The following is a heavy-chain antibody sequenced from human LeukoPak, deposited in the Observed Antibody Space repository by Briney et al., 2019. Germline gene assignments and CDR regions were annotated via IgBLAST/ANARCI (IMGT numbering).Heavy chain of an antibody. CDR1: GDSVSSNSAA. CDR3: ARAIYGSGSRAYYYYYMDV. D-gene: IGHD3-10*01. CDR2: TYYRSKWYN. J-gene: IGHJ6*03. Sequence: SQTLSLTCAISGDSVSSNSAAWNWIRQSPSRGLEWLGRTYYRSKWYNDYAVSVKSRITINPDTSKNQFSLQLNSVTPEDTAVYYCARAIYGSGSRAYYYYYMDVWGKGTTVTVSS. V-gene: IGHV6-1*01.